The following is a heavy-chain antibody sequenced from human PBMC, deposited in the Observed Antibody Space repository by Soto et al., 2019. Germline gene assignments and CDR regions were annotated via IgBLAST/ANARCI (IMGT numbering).Heavy chain of an antibody. V-gene: IGHV5-51*01. Sequence: GASLKISCEASGYSFTHYWVAWVRQMPGKGLEWMGIIFPDDSDTRYSPSFQGQVTISADKSINTAFLQWNSLKASDTAVYYCARLLRLVDYWGQGTLVTVSS. CDR3: ARLLRLVDY. J-gene: IGHJ4*02. D-gene: IGHD3-16*01. CDR1: GYSFTHYW. CDR2: IFPDDSDT.